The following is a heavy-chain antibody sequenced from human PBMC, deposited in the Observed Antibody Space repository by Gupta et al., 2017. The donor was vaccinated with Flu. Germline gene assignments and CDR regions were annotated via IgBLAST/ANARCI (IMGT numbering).Heavy chain of an antibody. CDR3: TSILWFGETQFDY. J-gene: IGHJ4*02. V-gene: IGHV4-31*03. CDR2: IYYSGST. D-gene: IGHD3-10*01. Sequence: QVQLQESGPGLVKPSQTLSLPCTVSGGSISSGVYYWSWIRQHPGKGLELIGYIYYSGSTYYNPSLKSRVTISVDTSKNQFSLKLSSVTAADTAVYYCTSILWFGETQFDYWGQGTLVTVSS. CDR1: GGSISSGVYY.